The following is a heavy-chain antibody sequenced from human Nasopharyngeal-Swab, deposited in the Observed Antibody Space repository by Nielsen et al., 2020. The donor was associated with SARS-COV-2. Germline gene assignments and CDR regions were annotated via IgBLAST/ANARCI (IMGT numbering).Heavy chain of an antibody. V-gene: IGHV3-48*01. D-gene: IGHD6-19*01. Sequence: WIRQPPGKGLEGVSYISSSSSTIYYADSVKGRFTISRDNAKNSLYLQMNSLRAEDTAVYYCARGEQWLVVPNWYFDLWGRGTLVTVSS. J-gene: IGHJ2*01. CDR2: ISSSSSTI. CDR3: ARGEQWLVVPNWYFDL.